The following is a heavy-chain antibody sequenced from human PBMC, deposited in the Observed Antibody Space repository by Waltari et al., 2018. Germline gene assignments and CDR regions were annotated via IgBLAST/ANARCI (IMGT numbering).Heavy chain of an antibody. CDR2: INPNRGGT. J-gene: IGHJ3*02. CDR3: ARPTVQLERRPNHDAFDI. Sequence: QVQLVQSGAEVKKPGASVKVSCKASGYTFTGYYMHWVRQAPGQGLEWMGWINPNRGGTNYAQKFQGRVTMTRDTSISTAYMELSRLRSDDTAVYYCARPTVQLERRPNHDAFDIWGQGTMVTVSS. V-gene: IGHV1-2*02. CDR1: GYTFTGYY. D-gene: IGHD1-1*01.